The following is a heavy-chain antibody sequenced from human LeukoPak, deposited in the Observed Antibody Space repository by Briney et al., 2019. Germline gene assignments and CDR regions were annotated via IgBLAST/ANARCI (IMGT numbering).Heavy chain of an antibody. CDR1: GYTLTELS. CDR2: FDPEDGET. CDR3: ARGLQETLGWLKAFSAFDI. Sequence: ASVKVSCKVSGYTLTELSMHWVRQAPGKGLEWMGGFDPEDGETIYAQKFQGRVTMTEDTSTDTAYMELSSLRSDDTAVYYCARGLQETLGWLKAFSAFDIWGQGTMVTVSS. D-gene: IGHD5-24*01. J-gene: IGHJ3*02. V-gene: IGHV1-24*01.